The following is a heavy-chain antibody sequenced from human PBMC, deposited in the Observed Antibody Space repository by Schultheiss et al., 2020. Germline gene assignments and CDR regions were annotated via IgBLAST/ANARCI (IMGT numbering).Heavy chain of an antibody. D-gene: IGHD2-15*01. CDR1: GFTFSTYA. CDR2: IWYDGSNK. CDR3: ARDRGSGGSCYSNWFDP. J-gene: IGHJ5*02. Sequence: GGSLRLSCAASGFTFSTYAMSWVRQAPGKGLEWVAVIWYDGSNKYYADSVKGRFTISKDNSKNTLYLQMNSLRAEDTAVYYCARDRGSGGSCYSNWFDPWGQGTLVTVSS. V-gene: IGHV3-33*08.